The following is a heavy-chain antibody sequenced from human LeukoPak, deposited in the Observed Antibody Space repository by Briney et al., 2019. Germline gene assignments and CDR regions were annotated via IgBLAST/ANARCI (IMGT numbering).Heavy chain of an antibody. CDR3: AGGYDFWSGSPYYYYYMDV. V-gene: IGHV1-69*01. CDR1: GGTFSSYA. Sequence: SVKVSCKASGGTFSSYAISWVRQAPGQGLEWMGGIIPIFGTANYAQKFQGRVTITAGESTSTAYMELSSLRSEDTAVYYCAGGYDFWSGSPYYYYYMDVWGKGTTVTVSS. D-gene: IGHD3-3*01. CDR2: IIPIFGTA. J-gene: IGHJ6*03.